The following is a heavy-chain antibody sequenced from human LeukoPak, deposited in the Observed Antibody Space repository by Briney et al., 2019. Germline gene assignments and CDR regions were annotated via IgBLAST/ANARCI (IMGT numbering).Heavy chain of an antibody. J-gene: IGHJ6*02. CDR2: FDPEDGET. Sequence: ASVKVSCKVSGYTLTELSIHWVRQAPGKGLEWMGGFDPEDGETIYAQKFQGRVTMTEDTSTDTVYMELSSLRSEDTAVYYCATGLDSRWEPPLENYYYGMDAWGQGTTVTVSS. CDR1: GYTLTELS. V-gene: IGHV1-24*01. D-gene: IGHD1-26*01. CDR3: ATGLDSRWEPPLENYYYGMDA.